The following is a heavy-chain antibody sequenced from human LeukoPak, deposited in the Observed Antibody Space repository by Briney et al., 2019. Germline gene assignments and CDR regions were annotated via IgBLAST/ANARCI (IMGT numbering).Heavy chain of an antibody. J-gene: IGHJ4*02. CDR1: GGSISSYY. Sequence: SETLSLTCTVSGGSISSYYWSWIRQPPGKGLEWIGYIYYSGSTNYNPSLKSRVTISVDTSKNQFSLKLSSVTAADMAVYYCARIAAAGTGTGLIDYWGQGTLVTVSS. V-gene: IGHV4-59*01. CDR3: ARIAAAGTGTGLIDY. CDR2: IYYSGST. D-gene: IGHD6-13*01.